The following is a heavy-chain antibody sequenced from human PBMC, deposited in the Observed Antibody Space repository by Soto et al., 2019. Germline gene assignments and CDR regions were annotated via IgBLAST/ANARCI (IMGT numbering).Heavy chain of an antibody. V-gene: IGHV1-18*01. J-gene: IGHJ6*03. CDR3: ARVAAVAGTVYYYYYMDV. CDR2: ISAYNGNT. D-gene: IGHD6-19*01. CDR1: GYTFTSYG. Sequence: QVQLVQSGAEVKKPGASVKVSCKASGYTFTSYGISWVRQAPGQGLEWMGWISAYNGNTNYAQELQGRVTMTTDTTTSTAYMELRSLGSDDTAVYYCARVAAVAGTVYYYYYMDVWGKGTTVTVSS.